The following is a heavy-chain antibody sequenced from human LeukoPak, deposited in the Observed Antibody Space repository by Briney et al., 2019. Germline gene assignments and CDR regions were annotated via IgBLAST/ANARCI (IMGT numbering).Heavy chain of an antibody. CDR2: IIPIFGTA. D-gene: IGHD6-19*01. J-gene: IGHJ4*02. CDR3: ARSMEQWLVRGTQTFFDY. Sequence: ASVKVSCKASGGTFSSYAISWVRQAPGQGLEWMGGIIPIFGTANYAQEFQGRVTITADESTSTAYMELSSLRSEDTAVYYCARSMEQWLVRGTQTFFDYWGQGTLVTVSS. V-gene: IGHV1-69*13. CDR1: GGTFSSYA.